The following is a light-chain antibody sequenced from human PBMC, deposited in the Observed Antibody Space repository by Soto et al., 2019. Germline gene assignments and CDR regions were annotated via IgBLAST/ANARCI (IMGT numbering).Light chain of an antibody. Sequence: QLVLTQSPSASASLGASVKLTCTLSSGHSSYVIAWHQQQPEKGPRYLMRLNSDGSHSKGDGIPDRFSGSSSGAERYLTISSLQSEDEADYYCQTWDTGIQVFGGGTQLTVL. V-gene: IGLV4-69*02. CDR2: LNSDGSH. CDR1: SGHSSYV. J-gene: IGLJ3*02. CDR3: QTWDTGIQV.